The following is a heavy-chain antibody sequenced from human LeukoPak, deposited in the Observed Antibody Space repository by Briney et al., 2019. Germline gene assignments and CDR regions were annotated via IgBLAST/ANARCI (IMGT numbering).Heavy chain of an antibody. CDR2: INHSGST. CDR3: AGYDILTGLWD. Sequence: SETLSLTCAVYGESFSDYNWSWIRQPPGKGLEWIGEINHSGSTNYNPSPKSRVTISVDTSKNQFSLKLTSVTAADTAVYYCAGYDILTGLWDWGQGTLVTVSS. D-gene: IGHD3-9*01. CDR1: GESFSDYN. V-gene: IGHV4-34*01. J-gene: IGHJ4*02.